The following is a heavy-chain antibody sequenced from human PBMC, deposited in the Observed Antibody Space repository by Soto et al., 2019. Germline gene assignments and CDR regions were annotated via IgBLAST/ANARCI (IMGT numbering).Heavy chain of an antibody. J-gene: IGHJ4*02. CDR3: ARDLGSCSSTSCRPFHY. V-gene: IGHV4-4*02. D-gene: IGHD2-2*03. CDR1: GGCISTITW. CDR2: IYHSGST. Sequence: QVQLRESGPGLVKTSGTLSLTCAVSGGCISTITWWSWVRQPPGKGLQWIGEIYHSGSTNYNPSLKSRVTISVDKSKNQFSLKLSSVTAADTAVYDCARDLGSCSSTSCRPFHYWGQGTLVTVSS.